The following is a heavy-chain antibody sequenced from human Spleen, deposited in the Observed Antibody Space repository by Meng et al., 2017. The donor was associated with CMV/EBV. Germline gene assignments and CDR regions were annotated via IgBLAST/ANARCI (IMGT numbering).Heavy chain of an antibody. J-gene: IGHJ3*02. CDR3: ASYRFLDAFDI. CDR2: IYYSGST. D-gene: IGHD2/OR15-2a*01. CDR1: GGSISSSSYY. Sequence: GSLRLSCTVSGGSISSSSYYWGWIRQPPGKGLEWIGSIYYSGSTYYNPSLKSRVTISVDTSKNQFSLKLSSVTAADTAVYYCASYRFLDAFDIWGQGTMVTVSS. V-gene: IGHV4-39*07.